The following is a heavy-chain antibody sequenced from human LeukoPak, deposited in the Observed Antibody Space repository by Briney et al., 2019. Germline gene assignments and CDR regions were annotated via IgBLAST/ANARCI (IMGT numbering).Heavy chain of an antibody. Sequence: SETLSLTCTVSGGSVSSTTYYWSWIRQPPGKGLEWIGDINHSGSTNYNPSLKSRVTISVDTSKNQFSLKLSSVTAADTAVFYCASCGDGEGRYCDYWGQGTLVTVSS. J-gene: IGHJ4*02. CDR3: ASCGDGEGRYCDY. CDR2: INHSGST. V-gene: IGHV4-39*07. D-gene: IGHD4-17*01. CDR1: GGSVSSTTYY.